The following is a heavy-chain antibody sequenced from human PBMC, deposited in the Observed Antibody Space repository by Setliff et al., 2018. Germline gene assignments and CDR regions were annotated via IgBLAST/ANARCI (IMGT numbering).Heavy chain of an antibody. CDR3: ARDPNGDYVGAFDP. CDR1: GFTFTDYA. V-gene: IGHV3-23*03. J-gene: IGHJ5*02. CDR2: IYRGDRST. D-gene: IGHD4-17*01. Sequence: PGGSLRLSCVASGFTFTDYAMSWVRQAPGKGLEWVSTIYRGDRSTFYADSVQGRFIIFRDGSKNTLYLQMDSLRGEDTAVYYCARDPNGDYVGAFDPWGQGILVTVSS.